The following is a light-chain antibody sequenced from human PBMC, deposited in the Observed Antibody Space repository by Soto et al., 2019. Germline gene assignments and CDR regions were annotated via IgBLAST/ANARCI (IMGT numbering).Light chain of an antibody. V-gene: IGKV1-13*02. CDR3: QQFNSYSST. Sequence: AIQLTQSPSSLSASVGDRVTITCRASQGISSALAWYQQKPGKAPKLLIYDASSLESGVPSRFSGSGSGTDFTLTISSLHPEDFATYYCQQFNSYSSTFGQGTRLEIK. J-gene: IGKJ5*01. CDR1: QGISSA. CDR2: DAS.